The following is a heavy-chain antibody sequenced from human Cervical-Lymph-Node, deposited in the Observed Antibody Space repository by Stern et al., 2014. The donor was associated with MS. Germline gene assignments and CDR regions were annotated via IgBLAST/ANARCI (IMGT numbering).Heavy chain of an antibody. CDR1: GGSLRSYY. CDR2: IYHTGSG. V-gene: IGHV4-59*01. Sequence: QVQLQESGPGLVKPSETLSLTCTVSGGSLRSYYWNWIQQAPGKGLEWLGVIYHTGSGNYNPSLSSRVAMSVDTSKNQFSLTVSSVTAADTAVYYCAREGEYCSGSRCYPFLDYWGQGTLVTVSS. CDR3: AREGEYCSGSRCYPFLDY. J-gene: IGHJ4*02. D-gene: IGHD2-15*01.